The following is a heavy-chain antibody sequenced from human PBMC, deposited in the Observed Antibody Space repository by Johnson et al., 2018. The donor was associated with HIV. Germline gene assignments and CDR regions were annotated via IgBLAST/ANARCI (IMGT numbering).Heavy chain of an antibody. J-gene: IGHJ3*02. CDR2: ISFDGANT. V-gene: IGHV3-30*04. Sequence: QMLLVESGGGVVQPGRSLRLSCAASGFTFSSYTMHWVRQAPGKGLEWVAVISFDGANTYYADSVKGRFTISRDNSKNTLYLQMNSLRAEDTAVYYCATGVVVTAMNDAFDIWGQGTMVTVSS. CDR3: ATGVVVTAMNDAFDI. CDR1: GFTFSSYT. D-gene: IGHD2-21*02.